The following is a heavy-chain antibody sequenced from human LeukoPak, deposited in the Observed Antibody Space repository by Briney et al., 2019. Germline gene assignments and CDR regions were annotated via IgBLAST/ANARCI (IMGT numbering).Heavy chain of an antibody. CDR1: GFTFSSYS. V-gene: IGHV3-21*01. J-gene: IGHJ6*03. CDR3: AREAVYCSSTSCYFVPQHYMDV. D-gene: IGHD2-2*01. CDR2: ISSSSSYI. Sequence: PGGSLRLSCAASGFTFSSYSMNWVRQAPGKGLEWVSFISSSSSYIYYADSVKGRFTISRDNAKNSLYLQMNSLRAEDTAVYYCAREAVYCSSTSCYFVPQHYMDVWGKGTTVTVSS.